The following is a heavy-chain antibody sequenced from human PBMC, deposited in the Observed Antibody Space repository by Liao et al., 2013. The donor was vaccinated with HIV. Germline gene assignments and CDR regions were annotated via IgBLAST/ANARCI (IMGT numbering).Heavy chain of an antibody. Sequence: QVQLLESGPGLVKPSQTLSLTCTVSGGSIRSGDFYWTWIRQPPGKGLEWVGNFYSSGSSIYNPSLKSRLVISADTSKNELSLKLKSVTDADTAVYYCARVIKSCSGFGCDHGGFNYWGQGTLVTVSS. V-gene: IGHV4-30-4*08. CDR1: GGSIRSGDFY. CDR3: ARVIKSCSGFGCDHGGFNY. CDR2: FYSSGSS. J-gene: IGHJ4*02. D-gene: IGHD6-19*01.